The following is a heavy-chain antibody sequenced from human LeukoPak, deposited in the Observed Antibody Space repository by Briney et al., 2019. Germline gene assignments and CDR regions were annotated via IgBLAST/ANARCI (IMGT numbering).Heavy chain of an antibody. CDR3: ARHPRTPRHSSSWYYFDY. CDR1: GGSFSGTLYY. Sequence: SETLSLTCAVSGGSFSGTLYYWGWIRQPPGKGLEWIGSIYYSGSTYYNPSLKSRVTISVDTSKNQFSLKLSSVTAADTAVYYCARHPRTPRHSSSWYYFDYWGQGTLVTVSS. CDR2: IYYSGST. D-gene: IGHD6-13*01. J-gene: IGHJ4*02. V-gene: IGHV4-39*01.